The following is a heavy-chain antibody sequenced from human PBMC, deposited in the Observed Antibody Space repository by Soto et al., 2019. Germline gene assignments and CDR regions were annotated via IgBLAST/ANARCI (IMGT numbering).Heavy chain of an antibody. CDR1: GFTFSNHG. Sequence: QVQSVEFGGGVVQPGTSLRLSCAVSGFTFSNHGMHWVRQAPGKGLEWVAFISYDGSNKDYADSLKGRFTISRDNFKDTLFLQMNTLRGDDTAVYYCARDRGWSRSHYFDSWGQGTLVTVSS. D-gene: IGHD2-15*01. CDR3: ARDRGWSRSHYFDS. CDR2: ISYDGSNK. V-gene: IGHV3-33*01. J-gene: IGHJ4*02.